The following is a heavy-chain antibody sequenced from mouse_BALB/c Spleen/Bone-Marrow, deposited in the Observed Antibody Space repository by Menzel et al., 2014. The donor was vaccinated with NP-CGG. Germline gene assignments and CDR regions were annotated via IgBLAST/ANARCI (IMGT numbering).Heavy chain of an antibody. Sequence: VQLQQSGGGLVKPGGSLKLSCAASGFTFSYYAMSWVRQSPEKSLEWVAEISSGGSYTYYPDTVTGRFTISRDNAKNTLYLETSSLRSEDTAMYYCARDSSGYFDYWGQGTTLTVSS. D-gene: IGHD3-1*01. J-gene: IGHJ2*01. V-gene: IGHV5-9-4*01. CDR3: ARDSSGYFDY. CDR1: GFTFSYYA. CDR2: ISSGGSYT.